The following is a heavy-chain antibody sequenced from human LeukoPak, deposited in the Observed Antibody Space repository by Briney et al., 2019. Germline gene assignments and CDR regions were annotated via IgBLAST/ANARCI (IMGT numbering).Heavy chain of an antibody. CDR2: IYYSGST. Sequence: SETLSLTCTVSGGSISSSSYYWGWIRQPPGKGLEWIGYIYYSGSTNYNPSLKSRVTISVDTSKNQFSLKLSSVTAADTAVYYCARGKAWKHGVFDYWGQGTLVTVSS. D-gene: IGHD1-1*01. CDR3: ARGKAWKHGVFDY. J-gene: IGHJ4*02. CDR1: GGSISSSSYY. V-gene: IGHV4-61*05.